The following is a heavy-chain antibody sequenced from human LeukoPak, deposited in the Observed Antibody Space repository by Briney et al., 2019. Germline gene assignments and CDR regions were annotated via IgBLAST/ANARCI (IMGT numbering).Heavy chain of an antibody. V-gene: IGHV4-34*01. J-gene: IGHJ3*02. D-gene: IGHD1-26*01. CDR1: GGSFSGYY. CDR3: ARDAHYYIDAFDI. CDR2: INHSGST. Sequence: SETLSLTCAVYGGSFSGYYWSWIRQPPGKGLEWIGEINHSGSTNYTPSLKSRVTISVDTSKNQFSLKLSSVTAADTAVYYCARDAHYYIDAFDIWGQGTMVTVSS.